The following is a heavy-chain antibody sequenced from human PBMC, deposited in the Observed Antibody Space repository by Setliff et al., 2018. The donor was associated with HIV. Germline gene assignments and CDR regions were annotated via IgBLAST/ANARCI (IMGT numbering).Heavy chain of an antibody. V-gene: IGHV2-70*11. J-gene: IGHJ4*02. CDR2: IDWDDAK. D-gene: IGHD3-10*01. CDR3: ARGSESLTYFDY. Sequence: SGPTLVNPTQTLTLTCTFSGFSLSPRGMSVSWIRQPPGKALEWLARIDWDDAKYYSTSLKTRLTISKGTSKNQVVLTMTNMDPVDTATYYCARGSESLTYFDYLGPGTLVTVSS. CDR1: GFSLSPRGMS.